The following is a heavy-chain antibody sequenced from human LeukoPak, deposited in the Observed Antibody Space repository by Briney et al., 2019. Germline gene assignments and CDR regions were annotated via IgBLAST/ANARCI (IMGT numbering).Heavy chain of an antibody. Sequence: SETLSLTCTVSGGSISGSSYYWGWIRQPPGKGLEWIGSIYYSGSTYYNPSLKSRVTISVDTSKNQFSLKLNSVTATDTAVYYCASGLPSPDYWGQGTLVTVSS. D-gene: IGHD5-12*01. CDR2: IYYSGST. J-gene: IGHJ4*02. V-gene: IGHV4-39*01. CDR1: GGSISGSSYY. CDR3: ASGLPSPDY.